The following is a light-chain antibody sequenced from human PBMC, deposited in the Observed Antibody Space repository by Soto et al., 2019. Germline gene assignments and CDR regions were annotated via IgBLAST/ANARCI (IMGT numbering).Light chain of an antibody. CDR1: QGISNY. CDR3: QQLNTYPRT. Sequence: DVQLTRSPSPLSASVGDRVTITCRASQGISNYLAWYQQKPGKAPKLLIFAASTLQNDVPSRFRGSGSGTDFTLTINSLQPEDFATYYCQQLNTYPRTFGPGTKVDIK. CDR2: AAS. V-gene: IGKV1-9*01. J-gene: IGKJ3*01.